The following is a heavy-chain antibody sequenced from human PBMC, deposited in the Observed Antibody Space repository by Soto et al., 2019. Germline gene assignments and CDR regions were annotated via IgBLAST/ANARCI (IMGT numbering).Heavy chain of an antibody. CDR3: ARDLRHYDYVWGSYRYTYGMDV. Sequence: PSETLSLTCAVYGGPFSGYYWSWIRQPPGKGLEWIGEINHSGSTNNNPSLKSRVTISVDTSKNQFSLKLSSVTAADTAVYYCARDLRHYDYVWGSYRYTYGMDVWGQGTTVTVSS. D-gene: IGHD3-16*02. J-gene: IGHJ6*02. CDR2: INHSGST. V-gene: IGHV4-34*01. CDR1: GGPFSGYY.